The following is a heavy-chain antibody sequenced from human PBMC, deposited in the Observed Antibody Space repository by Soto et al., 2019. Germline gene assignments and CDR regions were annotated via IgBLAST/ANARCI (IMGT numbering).Heavy chain of an antibody. V-gene: IGHV4-31*03. CDR2: IYYSGST. Sequence: SETLSLTCTVSGGSISSGGYYWSWIRQHPGKGLEWIGYIYYSGSTYYNPSLKSRVTISVDTSKNQFSLKLSSVTAADTAVYYCARLKAAAYDYIWGSYRHYYYYYLDVWGKGTTVTVSS. D-gene: IGHD3-16*02. CDR3: ARLKAAAYDYIWGSYRHYYYYYLDV. J-gene: IGHJ6*03. CDR1: GGSISSGGYY.